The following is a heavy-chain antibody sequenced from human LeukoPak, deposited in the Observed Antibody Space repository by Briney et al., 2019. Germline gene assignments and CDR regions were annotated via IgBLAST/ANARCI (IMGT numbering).Heavy chain of an antibody. CDR2: IYHSGST. D-gene: IGHD6-19*01. CDR1: GGSISSSNW. J-gene: IGHJ4*02. CDR3: ARGVYSSGWYKCDY. V-gene: IGHV4-4*02. Sequence: QPSETLSLTCAVSGGSISSSNWWSWVRQPPGKGLEWIGEIYHSGSTNYNPSLKSRVTISVDKSKNQFSLKLSSVTAADTAVYYCARGVYSSGWYKCDYWGQGTLVTVSS.